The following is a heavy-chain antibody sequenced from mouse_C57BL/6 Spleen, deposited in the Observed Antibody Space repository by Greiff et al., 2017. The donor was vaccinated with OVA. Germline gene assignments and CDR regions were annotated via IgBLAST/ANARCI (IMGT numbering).Heavy chain of an antibody. Sequence: EVKLVESGGDLVKPGGSLKLSCAASGFTFSSYGMSWVRQTPDKRLAWVATISSGGSYTYSPDSVKGRFTISRDNAKNTLYLQMSSLKSEDTAMYYCARQEGDSTVVSEAMDYWGQGTSVTVSS. CDR2: ISSGGSYT. CDR3: ARQEGDSTVVSEAMDY. CDR1: GFTFSSYG. V-gene: IGHV5-6*01. D-gene: IGHD1-1*01. J-gene: IGHJ4*01.